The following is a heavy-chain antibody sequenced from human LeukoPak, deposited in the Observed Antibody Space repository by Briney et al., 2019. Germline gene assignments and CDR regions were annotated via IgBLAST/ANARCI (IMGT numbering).Heavy chain of an antibody. Sequence: GGSLRLSCAASGFTFSSYTMHWVRQAPGKGLEWVSSITSSSSYIHYADSVKGRFTISRDNAKKSVYLKMNSLRGEDTALYYCARDYCGGDCYPFDYWGQGTLVTVSS. CDR1: GFTFSSYT. CDR2: ITSSSSYI. V-gene: IGHV3-21*04. J-gene: IGHJ4*02. D-gene: IGHD2-21*02. CDR3: ARDYCGGDCYPFDY.